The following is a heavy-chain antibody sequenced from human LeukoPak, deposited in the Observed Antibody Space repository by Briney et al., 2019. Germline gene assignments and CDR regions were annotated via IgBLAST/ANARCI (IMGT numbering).Heavy chain of an antibody. CDR1: GFTFSSYW. CDR3: ARVGPLATRSAGHYYFDL. CDR2: VSDKGDAT. D-gene: IGHD3-10*01. Sequence: GGSLRLSCAASGFTFSSYWMSWVRQAPGKGLEWFSTVSDKGDATAHADSVKGRFTISRDNAKNTLSLLMNILRAEDTAVYYCARVGPLATRSAGHYYFDLWGRGTLVTVSS. J-gene: IGHJ2*01. V-gene: IGHV3-23*01.